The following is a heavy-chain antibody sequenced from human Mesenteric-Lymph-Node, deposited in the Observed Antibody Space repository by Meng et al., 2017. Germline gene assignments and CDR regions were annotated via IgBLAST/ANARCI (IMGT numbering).Heavy chain of an antibody. CDR3: ARRPYYYDSSGYYYYYYGMDV. CDR2: INHSGST. D-gene: IGHD3-22*01. V-gene: IGHV4-34*01. J-gene: IGHJ6*02. Sequence: GSLRLSCAASGFTFSSYWMSWVRQAPGKGLEWIGEINHSGSTNYNPSLKSRVTISVDTSKNQFSLKLSSVTAADTAVYYCARRPYYYDSSGYYYYYYGMDVWGQGTTVTVSS. CDR1: GFTFSSYW.